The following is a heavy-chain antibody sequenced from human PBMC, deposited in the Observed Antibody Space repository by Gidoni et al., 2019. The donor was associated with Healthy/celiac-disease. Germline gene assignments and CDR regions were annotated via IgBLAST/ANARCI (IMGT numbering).Heavy chain of an antibody. V-gene: IGHV1-69*04. J-gene: IGHJ6*03. CDR1: GGTFSSYA. Sequence: QVQLVQSGAEVTKPGSSVKVSCKASGGTFSSYALSWVRQAPGQGLDWRGRIIPILGIANYAQKFQGRVTITADKSTSTAYMELSSLRSEDTAVYYCAREGGSYSEYYYYMDVWGKGTTVTVSS. D-gene: IGHD1-26*01. CDR3: AREGGSYSEYYYYMDV. CDR2: IIPILGIA.